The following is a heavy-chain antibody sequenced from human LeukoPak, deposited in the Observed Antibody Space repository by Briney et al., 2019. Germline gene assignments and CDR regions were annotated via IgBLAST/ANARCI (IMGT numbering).Heavy chain of an antibody. D-gene: IGHD6-13*01. J-gene: IGHJ4*02. CDR3: ARTDSSSSTPFDY. V-gene: IGHV1-69*13. CDR1: GGTFSSYA. Sequence: ASVKVSCKASGGTFSSYAISWVRQAPGQGLEWMGGIIPIFGTANYAQKFLGRVTITADESTSTAYMELSSLRSEDTAVYYCARTDSSSSTPFDYWGQGTLVTVSS. CDR2: IIPIFGTA.